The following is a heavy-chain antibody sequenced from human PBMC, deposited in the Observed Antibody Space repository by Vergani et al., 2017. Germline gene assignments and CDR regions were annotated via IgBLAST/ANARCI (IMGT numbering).Heavy chain of an antibody. CDR2: IYSGGST. CDR1: GFTVSSNY. J-gene: IGHJ5*02. Sequence: EVQLVESGGGLVQPGGSLRLSCAASGFTVSSNYMSWVRQAPGKGLEWVSVIYSGGSTYYADSVKGRFTISRDNSKNTLYLQMNSLRAEDTAVYYCARVGYGENDWFDPWGQGTLVTVSS. CDR3: ARVGYGENDWFDP. D-gene: IGHD4-17*01. V-gene: IGHV3-66*01.